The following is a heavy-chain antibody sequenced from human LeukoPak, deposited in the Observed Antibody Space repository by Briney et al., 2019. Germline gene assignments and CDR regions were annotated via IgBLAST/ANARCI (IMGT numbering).Heavy chain of an antibody. D-gene: IGHD3-10*01. V-gene: IGHV4-39*07. J-gene: IGHJ3*02. CDR1: GGSMSSSSYY. CDR2: IYHSGHS. CDR3: ARSSYYYRADAFDI. Sequence: SETLSLTCTVSGGSMSSSSYYWGWIRQPPGKGLEWIGSIYHSGHSDYNPSLKSRVAISVDTSKNQFSLKLSSVTAADTAVYYGARSSYYYRADAFDICDQGTMVTVSS.